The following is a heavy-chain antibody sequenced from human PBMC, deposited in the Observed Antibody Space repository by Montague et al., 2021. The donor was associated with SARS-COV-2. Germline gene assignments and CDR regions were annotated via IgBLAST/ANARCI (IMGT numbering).Heavy chain of an antibody. CDR2: IFHSGRT. D-gene: IGHD3-22*01. CDR1: GGSIDSFY. CDR3: ARGGYYDNTGYYSDYYYNMDV. V-gene: IGHV4-59*01. J-gene: IGHJ6*02. Sequence: SETLSLTCTVSGGSIDSFYWSWIRRPPGKGLEWIGCIFHSGRTYXXPSLKSRVPMSVDTSKNQVSLRLSSLTAADTAVYYCARGGYYDNTGYYSDYYYNMDVWGQGTTVTVSS.